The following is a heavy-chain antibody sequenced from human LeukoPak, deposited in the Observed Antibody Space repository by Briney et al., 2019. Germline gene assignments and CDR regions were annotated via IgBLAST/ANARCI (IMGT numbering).Heavy chain of an antibody. CDR2: ISRSSAYI. V-gene: IGHV3-21*01. D-gene: IGHD1-26*01. J-gene: IGHJ6*03. CDR3: ARDPYSGNYGTYYYYYMDV. CDR1: GFTLSSYS. Sequence: GGSLRLSCAASGFTLSSYSMNWVRQAPGKGLEWVSSISRSSAYIYYADSVKGRFTISRDNAKNSLYLQMDSLGPEDTAVYYCARDPYSGNYGTYYYYYMDVWGKGTTVTISS.